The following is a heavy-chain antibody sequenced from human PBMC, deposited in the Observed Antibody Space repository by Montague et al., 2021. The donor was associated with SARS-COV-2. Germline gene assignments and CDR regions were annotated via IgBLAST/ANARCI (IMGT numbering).Heavy chain of an antibody. CDR3: ARDPLPPRTAIKTNFFGLDV. CDR1: GGFISSSY. J-gene: IGHJ6*02. Sequence: TLSLTCTVPGGFISSSYWSWIRQPPGKGLEWIGYIYHSGNTNYNPSLKSRVTISIDTSMNQFSLSLSSMTAADTAVYFCARDPLPPRTAIKTNFFGLDVWGQGTTVIVSS. D-gene: IGHD2-21*02. CDR2: IYHSGNT. V-gene: IGHV4-59*01.